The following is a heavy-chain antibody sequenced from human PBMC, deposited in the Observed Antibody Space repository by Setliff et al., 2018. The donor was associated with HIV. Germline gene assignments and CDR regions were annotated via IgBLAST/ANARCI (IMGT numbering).Heavy chain of an antibody. CDR1: GFTFSSYS. D-gene: IGHD3-22*01. Sequence: GGSLRLSCAASGFTFSSYSMNWVRQAPGKGLEWVSSISSSSSYIYYADSVKGRFTISRDDAKNSLYLQMNSLRAEDTAVYYCARGPYYYDSSGPFDYWGQGTLVTVSS. CDR3: ARGPYYYDSSGPFDY. CDR2: ISSSSSYI. V-gene: IGHV3-21*01. J-gene: IGHJ4*02.